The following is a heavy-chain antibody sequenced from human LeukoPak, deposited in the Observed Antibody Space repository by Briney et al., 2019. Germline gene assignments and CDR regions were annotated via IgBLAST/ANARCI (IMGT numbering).Heavy chain of an antibody. CDR1: GFTFSNCA. CDR3: ARNQQLGGHSYYYYGMDV. D-gene: IGHD3-16*01. V-gene: IGHV3-23*01. CDR2: VGRTGGST. J-gene: IGHJ6*02. Sequence: GGSLRLSCAASGFTFSNCAMSWVRQAPGKGLEWVSGVGRTGGSTYYADSVKGRFTISRDNSKNTLYLQVNSLRADDTAIYYCARNQQLGGHSYYYYGMDVWGQGTTVTVSS.